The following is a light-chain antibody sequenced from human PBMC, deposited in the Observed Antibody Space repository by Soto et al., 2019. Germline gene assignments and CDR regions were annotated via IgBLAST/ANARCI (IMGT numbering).Light chain of an antibody. J-gene: IGLJ1*01. Sequence: QPVLTQPPSVSGAPGQRVTISCTGSSSNIGAGYDVHWYQQLPGTAPKLLIYGNSNRPSGVPDRFSGSKSGTSASLAITGLLAADEADYYCQSYDSSLSGYVFGTGTKLTVL. CDR1: SSNIGAGYD. CDR2: GNS. V-gene: IGLV1-40*01. CDR3: QSYDSSLSGYV.